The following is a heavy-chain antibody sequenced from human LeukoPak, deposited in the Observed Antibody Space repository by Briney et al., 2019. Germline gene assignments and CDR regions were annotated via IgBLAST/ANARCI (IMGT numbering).Heavy chain of an antibody. CDR2: IIPILGTA. V-gene: IGHV1-69*05. CDR1: GGTFSSYA. D-gene: IGHD6-13*01. J-gene: IGHJ6*03. Sequence: GASVKVSCKASGGTFSSYAISWVRQAPGQGLEWMGGIIPILGTANYAQKFQGRVTITTDESTSTAYMELSSLRSEDTAVYYCARGRGSSSWSALDYYYMDVWGKGTTVTVSS. CDR3: ARGRGSSSWSALDYYYMDV.